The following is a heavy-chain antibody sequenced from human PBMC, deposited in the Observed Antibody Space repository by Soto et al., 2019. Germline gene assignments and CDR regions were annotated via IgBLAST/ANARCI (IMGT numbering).Heavy chain of an antibody. CDR1: GFTFGDYA. CDR3: TRGHDSSGYYYKTPNFDY. Sequence: GGSLRLSCTASGFTFGDYAMSWVRQAPGKGLEWVGFIRSKAYGGTTEYAASVKGRFTISRDESKSIAYLQMNSLKTEDTAVYYCTRGHDSSGYYYKTPNFDYWGQGTLVTVSS. V-gene: IGHV3-49*04. J-gene: IGHJ4*02. CDR2: IRSKAYGGTT. D-gene: IGHD3-22*01.